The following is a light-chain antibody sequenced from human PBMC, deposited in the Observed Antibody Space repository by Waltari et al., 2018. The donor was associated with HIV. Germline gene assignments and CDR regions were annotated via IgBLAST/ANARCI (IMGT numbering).Light chain of an antibody. CDR2: QNY. CDR1: KLGDTY. Sequence: SYELTQPPSVSVSPGQTASITCSGDKLGDTYASWYQQKPGQSPVLVIYQNYKRPSGIPERLSGSNSGDTATLTISGTQAVDEADYYCQAWDSNSAVVFGGGTKLTVL. J-gene: IGLJ2*01. V-gene: IGLV3-1*01. CDR3: QAWDSNSAVV.